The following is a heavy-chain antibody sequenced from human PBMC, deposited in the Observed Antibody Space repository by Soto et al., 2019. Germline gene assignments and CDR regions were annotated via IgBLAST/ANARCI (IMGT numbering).Heavy chain of an antibody. CDR3: ARQSPTPGYYYFSYGMDV. Sequence: GESLKISCKASASIFTLYWIGWVRQMPGKGLEWMGIIYPGDSDTRYSPSFQGQVTISADKSISTASLQWSSLKASDTAVYYCARQSPTPGYYYFSYGMDVWGQGTTVTVSS. V-gene: IGHV5-51*01. CDR2: IYPGDSDT. D-gene: IGHD4-17*01. J-gene: IGHJ6*02. CDR1: ASIFTLYW.